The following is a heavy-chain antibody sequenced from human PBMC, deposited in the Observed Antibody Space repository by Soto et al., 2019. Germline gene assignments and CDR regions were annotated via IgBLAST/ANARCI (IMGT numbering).Heavy chain of an antibody. V-gene: IGHV4-30-4*01. CDR2: IYYSGST. CDR3: ARGWHYYDSSGYAKDY. CDR1: GGSISSGDYY. Sequence: SSETLSLTCTVSGGSISSGDYYWSWIRQPPEKGLEWIGYIYYSGSTYYNPSLKSRVTISVDTSKNQFSLKLSSVTAADTAVYYCARGWHYYDSSGYAKDYWGQGTLVTVSS. J-gene: IGHJ4*02. D-gene: IGHD3-22*01.